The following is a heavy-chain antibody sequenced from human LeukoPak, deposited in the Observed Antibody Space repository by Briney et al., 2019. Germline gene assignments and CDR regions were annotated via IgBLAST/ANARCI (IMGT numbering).Heavy chain of an antibody. D-gene: IGHD6-13*01. CDR3: AQAAAGTDAFDY. CDR2: IYSGGST. CDR1: GFTVSSNY. Sequence: GGSLRLSCAASGFTVSSNYMSWVRQAPGKGLEWVSIIYSGGSTYYADSVKGRFTISRDNSRNSLYLQMNSLRAEDTAVYYCAQAAAGTDAFDYWGQGTLVTVSS. V-gene: IGHV3-53*01. J-gene: IGHJ4*02.